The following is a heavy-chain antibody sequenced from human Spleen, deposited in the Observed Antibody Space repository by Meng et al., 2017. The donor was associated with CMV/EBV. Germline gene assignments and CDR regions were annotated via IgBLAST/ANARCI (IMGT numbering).Heavy chain of an antibody. CDR2: ISFDGSFK. J-gene: IGHJ5*02. CDR1: GFTFSSYT. V-gene: IGHV3-30-3*01. Sequence: GESLKISCAASGFTFSSYTMHWVRQAPGKGLEWVAVISFDGSFKYYADSVKGRFTISRDNAKNSLYLQMNSLGAEDTAVYYCAGGRIVTFGVALFDPWGQGTLVTVSS. CDR3: AGGRIVTFGVALFDP. D-gene: IGHD3-3*01.